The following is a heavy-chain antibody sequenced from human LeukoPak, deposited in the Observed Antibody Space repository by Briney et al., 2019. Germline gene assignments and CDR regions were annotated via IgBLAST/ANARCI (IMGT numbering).Heavy chain of an antibody. CDR1: GYSISSGYY. Sequence: PSETLSLTCAVSGYSISSGYYWGWIRQPPGKGLEWIGSIYHSGSTYYNPSLKSRVTISVDTSKNQFSLKLSSVTAADTAVYYCARHLGGGYYYYMDVWGKGTTVTVSS. J-gene: IGHJ6*03. CDR2: IYHSGST. V-gene: IGHV4-38-2*01. CDR3: ARHLGGGYYYYMDV. D-gene: IGHD3-16*01.